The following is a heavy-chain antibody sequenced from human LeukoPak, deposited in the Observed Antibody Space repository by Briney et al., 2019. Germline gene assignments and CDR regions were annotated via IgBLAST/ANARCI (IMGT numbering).Heavy chain of an antibody. Sequence: PGGSLRLSCEASGFTFTSYSFNWVRQAPGKGLEWLSYIRESSVMEYADSVEGRFTISRDNSKNSLYLQMDSLTVEDTAVYYCAGDRAYAFEIWGRGTMVTVSS. CDR1: GFTFTSYS. V-gene: IGHV3-48*01. CDR3: AGDRAYAFEI. CDR2: IRESSVM. J-gene: IGHJ3*02. D-gene: IGHD3-10*01.